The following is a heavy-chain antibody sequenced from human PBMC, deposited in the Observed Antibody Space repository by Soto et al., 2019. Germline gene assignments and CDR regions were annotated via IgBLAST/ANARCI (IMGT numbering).Heavy chain of an antibody. CDR3: AKSSWLLLRTPHYYGMDV. D-gene: IGHD3-22*01. CDR1: GFTFSSYA. V-gene: IGHV3-23*01. Sequence: PGGSLRLSCAASGFTFSSYAMSWVRQAPGKGLEWVSAISGSGGSTYYADSVKGRFTISRDNSKNTLYLQMNSLRAEDTAVYYFAKSSWLLLRTPHYYGMDVWGQGTTVTVSS. CDR2: ISGSGGST. J-gene: IGHJ6*02.